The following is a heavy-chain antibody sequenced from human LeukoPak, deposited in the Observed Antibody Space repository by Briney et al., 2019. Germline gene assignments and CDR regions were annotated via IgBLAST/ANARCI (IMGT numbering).Heavy chain of an antibody. CDR2: ISAYNGNT. Sequence: GASVTVSCKASGYTFTGYGITWVRQAPGQGLEWMGWISAYNGNTNYAQKLQGRVTLTTDTSTGTAYMELRSLRSDDAAVYYCARAGSGGSYGYWGQGTLVTVSS. CDR1: GYTFTGYG. D-gene: IGHD1-26*01. V-gene: IGHV1-18*01. CDR3: ARAGSGGSYGY. J-gene: IGHJ4*02.